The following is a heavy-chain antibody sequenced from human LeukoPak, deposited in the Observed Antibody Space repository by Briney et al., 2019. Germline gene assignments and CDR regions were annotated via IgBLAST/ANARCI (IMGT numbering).Heavy chain of an antibody. CDR3: TRGSQSDDYYGMDV. CDR2: IRSKTKTYAT. V-gene: IGHV3-73*01. CDR1: GFTFSGSA. Sequence: PGGSLRLSCAASGFTFSGSAMHWVRQASGKGLEWVGRIRSKTKTYATAYAASVKGRFTISRDDSKNTAYLQMNSLKTEDTAVCYCTRGSQSDDYYGMDVWGQGTTVTVSS. J-gene: IGHJ6*02.